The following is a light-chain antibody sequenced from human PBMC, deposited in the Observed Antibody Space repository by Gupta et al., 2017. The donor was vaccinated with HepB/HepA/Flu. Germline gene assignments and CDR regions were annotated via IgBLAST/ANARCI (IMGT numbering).Light chain of an antibody. J-gene: IGLJ1*01. V-gene: IGLV3-21*03. CDR2: KDR. Sequence: SYVLTQPPSVSVAPGKTASITCGGNDLRSKSVHWYQQKPGQAPVLVVEKDRDRPSGIPERVACSKSGNKANRNLSMVEAGDEADDDCQVWANNSDHDVFGTGTKVTVL. CDR1: DLRSKS. CDR3: QVWANNSDHDV.